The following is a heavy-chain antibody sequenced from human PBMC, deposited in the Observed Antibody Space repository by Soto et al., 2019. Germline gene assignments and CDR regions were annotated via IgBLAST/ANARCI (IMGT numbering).Heavy chain of an antibody. Sequence: PSETLSLTCPGSGGSISSGDYYWSWIRQPPGKGLEWIGYIYYSGSTYYNPSLKSRVTISVDTSKNQFSLKLSSVTAADTAVYYCARVVGGGYYYDSSGPFDYWGQGTLVTVSS. D-gene: IGHD3-22*01. V-gene: IGHV4-30-4*01. CDR3: ARVVGGGYYYDSSGPFDY. CDR1: GGSISSGDYY. J-gene: IGHJ4*02. CDR2: IYYSGST.